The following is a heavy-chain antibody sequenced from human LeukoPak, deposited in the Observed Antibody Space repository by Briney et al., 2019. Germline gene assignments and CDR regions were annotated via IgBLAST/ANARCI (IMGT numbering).Heavy chain of an antibody. J-gene: IGHJ4*02. CDR1: GFTFSRYW. Sequence: GGSLRLSCAASGFTFSRYWMLWVRQAPGKGLVWVSRINLDGSKTNYADSVKGRFTISRDNAKNTVYLQISSLRADDTAVYYCARVSTGSSSYDYWGQGTLVTVSS. D-gene: IGHD2-15*01. CDR2: INLDGSKT. CDR3: ARVSTGSSSYDY. V-gene: IGHV3-74*01.